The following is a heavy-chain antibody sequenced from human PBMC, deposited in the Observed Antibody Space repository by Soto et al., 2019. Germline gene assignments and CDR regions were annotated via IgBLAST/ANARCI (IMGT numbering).Heavy chain of an antibody. V-gene: IGHV4-30-2*01. CDR1: GASIISGGYS. Sequence: QVHLQESGPGLVRPSQSLSLTCTVSGASIISGGYSYSWIRQPPGKGLEWIGYIYHSGSTKYNPSLQSRVTISIDRSENQLSLKLTSVTAADTAVYYCARGYCTSTTCYRGMDVWGQGTTVTVSS. CDR3: ARGYCTSTTCYRGMDV. J-gene: IGHJ6*02. D-gene: IGHD2-2*02. CDR2: IYHSGST.